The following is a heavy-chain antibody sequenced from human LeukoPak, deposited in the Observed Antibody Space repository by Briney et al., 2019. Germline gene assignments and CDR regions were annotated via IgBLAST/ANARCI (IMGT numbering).Heavy chain of an antibody. J-gene: IGHJ4*02. Sequence: PSETLSLTCTVSGGSISSSSYYWGRIRQPPGKGLEWIGSIYYSGSTYYNPSLKSRVTISVDTSENQFSLKLSSVTAADTAVYYCAPIGVPAPMGEAAADTPVDYWGQGTLVTVCS. CDR1: GGSISSSSYY. D-gene: IGHD2-2*01. CDR3: APIGVPAPMGEAAADTPVDY. V-gene: IGHV4-39*01. CDR2: IYYSGST.